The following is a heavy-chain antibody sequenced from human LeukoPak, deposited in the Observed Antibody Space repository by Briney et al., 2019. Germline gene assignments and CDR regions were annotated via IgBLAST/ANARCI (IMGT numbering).Heavy chain of an antibody. D-gene: IGHD6-25*01. Sequence: SETLSLTCTVSGVSINNGRYYWGWIRQPPGRRLEWIGSIFYTGSAHYHPSFESRVVITIDTANNQFSLRLPSVTAADTAVYFRARRGIAAAAHFDFWGQGSLVTVSS. V-gene: IGHV4-39*01. J-gene: IGHJ4*02. CDR3: ARRGIAAAAHFDF. CDR1: GVSINNGRYY. CDR2: IFYTGSA.